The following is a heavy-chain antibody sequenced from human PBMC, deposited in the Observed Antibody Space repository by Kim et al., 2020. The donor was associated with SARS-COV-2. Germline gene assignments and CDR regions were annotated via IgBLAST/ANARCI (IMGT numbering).Heavy chain of an antibody. CDR2: INWNGGST. J-gene: IGHJ4*02. D-gene: IGHD3-22*01. CDR1: GFTFDDYG. V-gene: IGHV3-20*01. CDR3: ARETYYYDSSGFDY. Sequence: GGSLRLSCAASGFTFDDYGMSWVRQAPGKGLEWVSGINWNGGSTGYADSVKGRFTISRDNAKNSLYLQMNSLRAEDTALYHCARETYYYDSSGFDYWGQGTLVTVSS.